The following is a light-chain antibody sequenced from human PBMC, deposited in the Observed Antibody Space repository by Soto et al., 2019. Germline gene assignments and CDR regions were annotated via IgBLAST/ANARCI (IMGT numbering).Light chain of an antibody. CDR1: QSVSSY. CDR2: NAS. J-gene: IGKJ1*01. Sequence: EIVLTQSPATLSLSPGERATLSCRASQSVSSYLAWYQQKPGQAPGLLIYNASNRATGIPARFSGSGSGTDFTLTISSLEPEDFAVYYCQQHSNWPRTFGQGNKV. CDR3: QQHSNWPRT. V-gene: IGKV3-11*01.